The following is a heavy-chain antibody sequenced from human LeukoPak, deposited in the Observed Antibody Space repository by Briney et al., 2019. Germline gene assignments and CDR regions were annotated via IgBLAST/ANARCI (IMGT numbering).Heavy chain of an antibody. Sequence: XXWIRQPPGKGLEWIGYIYYSGSTNYNPSLKSRVTISVDTSKNQFSLMLSSVTAADTAVYYCARSYGSGSSYYGMDVWGQGTTVTVSS. J-gene: IGHJ6*02. V-gene: IGHV4-59*01. D-gene: IGHD3-10*01. CDR2: IYYSGST. CDR3: ARSYGSGSSYYGMDV.